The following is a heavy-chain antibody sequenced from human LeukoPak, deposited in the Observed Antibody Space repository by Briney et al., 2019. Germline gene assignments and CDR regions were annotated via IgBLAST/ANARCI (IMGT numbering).Heavy chain of an antibody. CDR1: GFTFSHYG. J-gene: IGHJ4*02. Sequence: GGSLRLSCSASGFTFSHYGMHWVRQAPGTGLEWVAVIWSDASDKYYANSVKGRFTISRDNFKNSLYLQMNSLRAEDTAVYHCAKDAQRGFDYSNSLDYWGQGTRVTVSS. V-gene: IGHV3-33*06. CDR3: AKDAQRGFDYSNSLDY. CDR2: IWSDASDK. D-gene: IGHD4-11*01.